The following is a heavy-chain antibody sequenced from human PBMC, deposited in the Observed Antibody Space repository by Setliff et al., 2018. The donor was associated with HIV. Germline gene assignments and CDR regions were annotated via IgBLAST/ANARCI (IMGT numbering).Heavy chain of an antibody. CDR1: GYIFSNYY. V-gene: IGHV1-46*01. CDR2: INPSGAGT. D-gene: IGHD4-17*01. Sequence: GESLKISCRPSGYIFSNYYLHWVRQGPGQGLEWMGLINPSGAGTSYAQKFKGRVTMTRDTSTDTVYMELSSLKSDDTAVYYCVRRESDYGTKAGFRYWGQGTLVTVSS. CDR3: VRRESDYGTKAGFRY. J-gene: IGHJ4*02.